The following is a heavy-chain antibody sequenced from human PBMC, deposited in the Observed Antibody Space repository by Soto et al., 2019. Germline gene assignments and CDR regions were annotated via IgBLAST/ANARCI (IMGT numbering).Heavy chain of an antibody. CDR1: GGSISSYY. CDR3: ARDKQLAGVASYYYDGMDV. CDR2: IYYSGGT. D-gene: IGHD6-6*01. Sequence: PSETLSLTCTVSGGSISSYYWSWIRQPPGKGLEWIGYIYYSGGTNYNPSLKSRVTISVDTSKNQFSLKLSSVTAADTAVYYCARDKQLAGVASYYYDGMDVWGQGTTVTVSS. J-gene: IGHJ6*02. V-gene: IGHV4-59*01.